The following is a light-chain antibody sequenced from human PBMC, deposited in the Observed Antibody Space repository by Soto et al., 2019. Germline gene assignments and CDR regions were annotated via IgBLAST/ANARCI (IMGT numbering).Light chain of an antibody. CDR1: QSVNSN. Sequence: EIVMTQSPATLSVSPGERGTLSCRASQSVNSNLAWYQQKPGQAPRLLIYSASTRATGIPARFSGSGSGTEFTLTISSLQSEDLAIYYRQQYNNWPRTFGQGTKVEVK. V-gene: IGKV3-15*01. CDR3: QQYNNWPRT. CDR2: SAS. J-gene: IGKJ1*01.